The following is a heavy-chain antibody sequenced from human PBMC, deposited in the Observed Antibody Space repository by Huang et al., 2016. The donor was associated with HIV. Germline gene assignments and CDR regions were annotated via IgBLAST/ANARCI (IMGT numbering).Heavy chain of an antibody. CDR1: GTSMTSSTFY. V-gene: IGHV4-39*02. J-gene: IGHJ6*02. Sequence: QLRESGPGLVTPSETLSLTCSASGTSMTSSTFYWGWFRQPPGGGLEWIGRVFFLGNTHYNPSLKSRVTRSIDTANKQYSMRLTSVTAADTAVYFCAREVRSVDTDRPDGYYYRGLDVWGQGTTVIVSS. CDR2: VFFLGNT. D-gene: IGHD2-2*03. CDR3: AREVRSVDTDRPDGYYYRGLDV.